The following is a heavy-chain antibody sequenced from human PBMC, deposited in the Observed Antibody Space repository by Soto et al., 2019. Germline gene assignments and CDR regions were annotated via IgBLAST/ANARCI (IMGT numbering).Heavy chain of an antibody. CDR1: GGSIKNTGAN. J-gene: IGHJ4*02. V-gene: IGHV4-39*01. CDR2: VYYTGNT. Sequence: QLQLQESGPGLVKPSETLSLTCTVSGGSIKNTGANWGWVRQPPGKGLEWIGSVYYTGNTYYNPSIQTRVTITIDTSKNHYSISVNSVAAADTAVYYCATHTSGSRNGPHNWGQGTLVTVSS. D-gene: IGHD1-26*01. CDR3: ATHTSGSRNGPHN.